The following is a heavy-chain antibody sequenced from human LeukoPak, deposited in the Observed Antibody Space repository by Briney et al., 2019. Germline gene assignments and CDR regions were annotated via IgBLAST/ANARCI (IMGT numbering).Heavy chain of an antibody. CDR2: VMSGRGST. V-gene: IGHV3-11*05. D-gene: IGHD3-16*01. Sequence: GGSLRLSCAASGFSVSDYSISWIRQSPGKGPEWISYVMSGRGSTNYADSVKGRFTISRDNAKNSVALQLDGLRADDAAVYFCTRERRGSYYAFESWGQGTLVTVSS. CDR1: GFSVSDYS. J-gene: IGHJ4*02. CDR3: TRERRGSYYAFES.